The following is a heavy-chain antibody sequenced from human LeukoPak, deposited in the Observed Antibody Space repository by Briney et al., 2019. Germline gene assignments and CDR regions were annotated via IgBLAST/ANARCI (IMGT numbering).Heavy chain of an antibody. J-gene: IGHJ3*02. CDR3: AKESGATATEGGAFDI. V-gene: IGHV4-59*01. CDR1: GGSISSYY. Sequence: SETLSLTCTVSGGSISSYYWSWIRQPPGKGPVWIGYIYYSGSTNYNPSLKSRVTISVDTSKNQFSLKLSSVTAADTAVYYCAKESGATATEGGAFDIWGQGTMVTVSS. CDR2: IYYSGST. D-gene: IGHD1-26*01.